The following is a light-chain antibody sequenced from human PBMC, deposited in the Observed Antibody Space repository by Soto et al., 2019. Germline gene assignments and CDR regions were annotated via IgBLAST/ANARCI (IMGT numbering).Light chain of an antibody. CDR1: QSVSSN. Sequence: EIVMTQSPATLSVYPGERATLSCRASQSVSSNLAWYQQKPGQAPRLLIYGASTRATGIPARFSGSGSGTEFTLTISSLQSEDFAVYYCQQYNNWQRTFGQGTKVDIK. V-gene: IGKV3-15*01. CDR2: GAS. CDR3: QQYNNWQRT. J-gene: IGKJ1*01.